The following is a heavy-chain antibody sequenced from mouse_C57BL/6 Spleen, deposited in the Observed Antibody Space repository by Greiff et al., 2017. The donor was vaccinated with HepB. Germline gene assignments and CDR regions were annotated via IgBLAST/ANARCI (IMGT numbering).Heavy chain of an antibody. Sequence: QVHVKQPGAELVKPGASVKMSCKASGYTFTSYWITWVKQRPGQGLEWIGDIYPGSGSTNYNEKFKSKATLTVDTSSSTAYMQLSSLTSEDSAVYYFARVEITKGYWYFDFWGTGTTVTVSS. CDR1: GYTFTSYW. CDR2: IYPGSGST. J-gene: IGHJ1*03. V-gene: IGHV1-55*01. CDR3: ARVEITKGYWYFDF. D-gene: IGHD1-1*01.